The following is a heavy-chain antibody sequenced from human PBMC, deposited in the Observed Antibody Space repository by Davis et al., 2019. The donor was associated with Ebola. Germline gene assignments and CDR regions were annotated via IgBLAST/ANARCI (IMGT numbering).Heavy chain of an antibody. V-gene: IGHV3-9*01. Sequence: PGGSLRLSCAASGFTFSGSAMHWVRQAPGKGLEWVSGISWNSGSIGYADSVKGRFTISRDNAKNSLYLQVNSLRAEDTALYYCAKDIGYCSSTSISCYYYGMDVWGQGTTVTVSS. D-gene: IGHD2-2*01. J-gene: IGHJ6*02. CDR2: ISWNSGSI. CDR3: AKDIGYCSSTSISCYYYGMDV. CDR1: GFTFSGSA.